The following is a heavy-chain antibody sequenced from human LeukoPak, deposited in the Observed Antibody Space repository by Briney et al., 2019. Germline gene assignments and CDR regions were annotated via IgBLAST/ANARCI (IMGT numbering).Heavy chain of an antibody. CDR2: ISSDGSNK. D-gene: IGHD5-18*01. V-gene: IGHV3-30*01. CDR1: ALTLSSYA. J-gene: IGHJ4*02. CDR3: ARDSGYSYGNAEFDY. Sequence: GGSLRLSCAPSALTLSSYAVHWDRQAAGNVPEWEAVISSDGSNKYYADAVKGRFNISRDNSKNTLYLQMNSLRAEDTAVYYCARDSGYSYGNAEFDYWGQGTLVTVSS.